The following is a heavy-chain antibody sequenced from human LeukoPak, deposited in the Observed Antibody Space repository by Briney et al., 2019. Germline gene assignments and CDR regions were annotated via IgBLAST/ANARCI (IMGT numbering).Heavy chain of an antibody. D-gene: IGHD3-10*02. J-gene: IGHJ3*02. Sequence: SETLSLTCTVSGGSISSSSYYWGWIRQPPGKGLEWIGSIYYSGSTYYNPSLKSRVTISVDTSKNQFSLKLSSVTAADTAVYYCARISSGPEIAFDIWGQGTMVTVSS. CDR2: IYYSGST. CDR1: GGSISSSSYY. CDR3: ARISSGPEIAFDI. V-gene: IGHV4-39*07.